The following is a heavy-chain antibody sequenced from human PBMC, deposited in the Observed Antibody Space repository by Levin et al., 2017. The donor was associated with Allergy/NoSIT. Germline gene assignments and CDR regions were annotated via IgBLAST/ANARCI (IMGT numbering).Heavy chain of an antibody. Sequence: SQTLSLTCTVSGGSISSSSYYWGWIRQPPGKGLEWIGSIYYSGSTYYNPSLKSRVTISVDTSKNQFSLKLSSVTAADTAVYYCARHVVPNDPVAGFFHWGQGTLVTVSS. CDR3: ARHVVPNDPVAGFFH. V-gene: IGHV4-39*01. CDR2: IYYSGST. CDR1: GGSISSSSYY. J-gene: IGHJ4*02. D-gene: IGHD6-19*01.